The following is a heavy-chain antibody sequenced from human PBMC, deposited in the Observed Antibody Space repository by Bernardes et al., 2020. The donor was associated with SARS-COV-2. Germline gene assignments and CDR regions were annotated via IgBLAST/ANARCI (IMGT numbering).Heavy chain of an antibody. D-gene: IGHD3-9*01. CDR3: ARTKNYYDILTGYYYYFDY. Sequence: SGHTLVKPTQTLTLTCPFSGFSLSTSGMCVSWIRQPPGKALEWLALIDWDDDKYYSTSLKTRLTISKDTSKNQVVLTMTNMDPVDTATYYCARTKNYYDILTGYYYYFDYWGQGTLVTVSS. J-gene: IGHJ4*02. CDR2: IDWDDDK. V-gene: IGHV2-70*01. CDR1: GFSLSTSGMC.